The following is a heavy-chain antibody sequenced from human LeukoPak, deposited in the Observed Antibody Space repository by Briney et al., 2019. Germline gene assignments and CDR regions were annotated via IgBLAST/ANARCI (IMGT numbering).Heavy chain of an antibody. V-gene: IGHV4-59*12. CDR3: ARGGYSGYDPSDY. J-gene: IGHJ4*02. Sequence: KPSETLSLTCTVSGASISSYYWSWIRQPPGKGLEWIGYIYYSGSTNYNPYLKSRVTISVDTSKNQFSLKLSSVTAADTAVYYCARGGYSGYDPSDYWGQGTLVTVSS. CDR2: IYYSGST. D-gene: IGHD5-12*01. CDR1: GASISSYY.